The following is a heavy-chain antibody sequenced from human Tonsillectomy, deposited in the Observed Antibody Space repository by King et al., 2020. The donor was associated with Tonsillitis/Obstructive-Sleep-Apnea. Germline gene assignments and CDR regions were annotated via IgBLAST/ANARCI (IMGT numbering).Heavy chain of an antibody. CDR3: ARCYYDSSDFDY. CDR2: ISSSGGTI. V-gene: IGHV3-48*03. J-gene: IGHJ4*02. CDR1: GFTFSSYD. D-gene: IGHD3-22*01. Sequence: VQLVESGGGLVQPGESPRLSCAASGFTFSSYDMNWVRQAPGKGLEWVSYISSSGGTIYYADSVKGRFTISRDNAKNSLYLQMNSLRADDTAVYYCARCYYDSSDFDYWGQGTLVTVFS.